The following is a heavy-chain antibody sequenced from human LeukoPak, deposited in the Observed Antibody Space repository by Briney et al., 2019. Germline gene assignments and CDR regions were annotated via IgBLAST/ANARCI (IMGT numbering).Heavy chain of an antibody. CDR3: ARLRGEDIVVVPAATYWRTFDY. Sequence: PSETLSLTCAVYGGSFSGYYWSWIRQPPGKGLEWVGEINHSGSTNYNPSLKSRVTISVDTSKNQFSLKLSSVTAADTAVYYCARLRGEDIVVVPAATYWRTFDYWGQGTLVTVSS. J-gene: IGHJ4*02. D-gene: IGHD2-2*01. CDR2: INHSGST. CDR1: GGSFSGYY. V-gene: IGHV4-34*01.